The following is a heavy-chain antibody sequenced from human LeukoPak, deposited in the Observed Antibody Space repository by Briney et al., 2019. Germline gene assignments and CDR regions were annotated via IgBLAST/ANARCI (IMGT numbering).Heavy chain of an antibody. CDR3: ARDPYSSAATDY. V-gene: IGHV3-21*01. CDR1: GFTFSSYS. J-gene: IGHJ4*02. Sequence: PGGALILYCASSGFTFSSYSMNWVRQAPGKGLEWVSSISSSSSYIYYADSVKGRFTISRDNAKNSLYLQMNSLRAEDTAVYYCARDPYSSAATDYWGQGTLVTVSS. CDR2: ISSSSSYI. D-gene: IGHD6-19*01.